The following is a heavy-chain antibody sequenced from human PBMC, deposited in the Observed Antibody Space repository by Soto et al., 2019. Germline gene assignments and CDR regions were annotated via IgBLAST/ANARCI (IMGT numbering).Heavy chain of an antibody. CDR2: IIPIFGTA. D-gene: IGHD2-2*01. V-gene: IGHV1-69*01. CDR3: STSVYCSTTRCYYYYGLDV. J-gene: IGHJ6*02. Sequence: QVQLVQSGAEVKKPGSSVKVSCKVSGGTFSSHSINWVRQAPGQGTEWMGGIIPIFGTANSAQKFQGRVTITADESTTTSYMELSSLTAEDTALYYCSTSVYCSTTRCYYYYGLDVWGQGTTVIVSS. CDR1: GGTFSSHS.